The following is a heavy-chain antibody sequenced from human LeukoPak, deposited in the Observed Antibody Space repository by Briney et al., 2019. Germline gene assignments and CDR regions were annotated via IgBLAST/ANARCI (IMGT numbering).Heavy chain of an antibody. V-gene: IGHV4-38-2*01. CDR1: GYSISSGYY. Sequence: PSETLSLTCAVSGYSISSGYYWGWIRQPPGKGLEWIGSIYHSGSTYYNPSLKSRVTISVDTSKNQFSLKLSSVTAAGTAVYYCAIHLGYCSSTSCYPVYWFDPWGQGTLVTVSS. CDR2: IYHSGST. J-gene: IGHJ5*02. CDR3: AIHLGYCSSTSCYPVYWFDP. D-gene: IGHD2-2*01.